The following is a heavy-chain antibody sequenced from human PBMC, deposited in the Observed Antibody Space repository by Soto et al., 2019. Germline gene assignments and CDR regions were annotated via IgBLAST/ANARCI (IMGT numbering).Heavy chain of an antibody. Sequence: EGQLVESGGGLVQPGGSLRLSCAASGFTFRRYWMHWVRQASGKGLVWVSRINGDGSSTSYADSVKGRFTISRDNAKNTLYLQMNSLRAEDTAVYYCVSLVERSDIAFDIWGQGTMVTVSS. CDR3: VSLVERSDIAFDI. CDR1: GFTFRRYW. J-gene: IGHJ3*02. V-gene: IGHV3-74*01. CDR2: INGDGSST. D-gene: IGHD6-6*01.